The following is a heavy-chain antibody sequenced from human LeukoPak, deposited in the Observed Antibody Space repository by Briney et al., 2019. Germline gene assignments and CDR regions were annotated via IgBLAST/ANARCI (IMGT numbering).Heavy chain of an antibody. CDR3: AKARLSSSFGWFDP. Sequence: GGSLRLSCAASGFTFDDYAMHWVRHATGKGLEWVSLISGDGGRTYYAGSVKGRFTISRDNSKSSLYLQMNSLRTEDSALYYCAKARLSSSFGWFDPWGQGTLVTVSS. V-gene: IGHV3-43*02. J-gene: IGHJ5*02. CDR1: GFTFDDYA. CDR2: ISGDGGRT. D-gene: IGHD2-2*01.